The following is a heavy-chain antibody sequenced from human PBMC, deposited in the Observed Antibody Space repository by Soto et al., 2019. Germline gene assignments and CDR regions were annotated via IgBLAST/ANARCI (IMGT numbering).Heavy chain of an antibody. Sequence: QLQLQESGPGLVKPSETLSLTCTVSGGSISSSSYYWGWIRQPPGKGLEWIGSIYYSGSTYYNPSLKSRVTISVDTSKNQFSLKLSSVTAADTAVYYCARNLRRELRTGLDYWGQGTLVTVSS. CDR3: ARNLRRELRTGLDY. J-gene: IGHJ4*02. V-gene: IGHV4-39*01. D-gene: IGHD1-7*01. CDR1: GGSISSSSYY. CDR2: IYYSGST.